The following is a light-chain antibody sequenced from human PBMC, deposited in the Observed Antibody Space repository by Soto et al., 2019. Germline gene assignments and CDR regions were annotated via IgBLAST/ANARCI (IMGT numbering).Light chain of an antibody. CDR3: SSYTSSTTLV. V-gene: IGLV2-14*01. CDR1: SSDVGGYNY. Sequence: QSVLTQPAPVSGSPGQSITISCTGTSSDVGGYNYVSWYQQHPGKAPKLMIYDVSNRPSGFSNRFSGSKSGNTASLTISGLQAEDEAVYYCSSYTSSTTLVFGGGTKVTVL. CDR2: DVS. J-gene: IGLJ2*01.